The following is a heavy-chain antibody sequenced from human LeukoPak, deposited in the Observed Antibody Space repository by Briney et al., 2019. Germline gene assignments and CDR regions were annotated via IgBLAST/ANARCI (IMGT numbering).Heavy chain of an antibody. Sequence: KPSETLSLTCSVSDGSTTGYYWSWIRQPPGKGLEWIAYVYYTGRTLYNPSLESRVTISVDTSKTQFSLTATSVTAAGTAVYYCARHMSVSYDAFDLWGRGTTVTVSS. D-gene: IGHD3-10*01. J-gene: IGHJ3*01. CDR2: VYYTGRT. CDR1: DGSTTGYY. CDR3: ARHMSVSYDAFDL. V-gene: IGHV4-59*08.